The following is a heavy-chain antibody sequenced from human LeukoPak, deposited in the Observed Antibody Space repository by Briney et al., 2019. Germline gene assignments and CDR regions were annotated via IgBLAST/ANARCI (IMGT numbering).Heavy chain of an antibody. Sequence: EASVKVSCKASGYGFTSYDINWVRQATGQGLEWMGWINPNSGTTGYAQNFQGRVTMTRNTSIRTAYMELSSLRSEDTAVYYCARGRGGYVHYSADNWFDPWGQGTLVTVSS. D-gene: IGHD4-17*01. CDR1: GYGFTSYD. V-gene: IGHV1-8*01. J-gene: IGHJ5*02. CDR2: INPNSGTT. CDR3: ARGRGGYVHYSADNWFDP.